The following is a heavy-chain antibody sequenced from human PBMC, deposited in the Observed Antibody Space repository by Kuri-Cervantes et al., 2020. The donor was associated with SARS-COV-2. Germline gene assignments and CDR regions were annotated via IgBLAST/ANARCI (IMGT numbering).Heavy chain of an antibody. D-gene: IGHD6-19*01. CDR3: ARSLFSSGWYWAPIYGGDAFDI. CDR1: GMIFSRYW. Sequence: GGSLRLSCAASGMIFSRYWMSWVRQAPGKGLEWVGNIKQDGSEKYYVDSVKGRFTISRDNAKKSLYLQMNSLRAEDTAVYYCARSLFSSGWYWAPIYGGDAFDIWGQGTMVTVSS. CDR2: IKQDGSEK. V-gene: IGHV3-7*01. J-gene: IGHJ3*02.